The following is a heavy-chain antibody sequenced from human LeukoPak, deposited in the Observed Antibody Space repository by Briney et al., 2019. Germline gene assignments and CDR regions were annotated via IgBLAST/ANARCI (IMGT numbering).Heavy chain of an antibody. V-gene: IGHV3-33*01. CDR1: GFTFSRYG. J-gene: IGHJ3*01. D-gene: IGHD3-22*01. CDR2: IWYDGSNR. Sequence: GGSLRLSCAASGFTFSRYGMHWVRQAPGKGLEWVAVIWYDGSNRYYADSVKGRFTISRDNSKSTLYLQMNSLRAEDTAVYYCARSSDSSGYEAFDVWGQGTMVTVSS. CDR3: ARSSDSSGYEAFDV.